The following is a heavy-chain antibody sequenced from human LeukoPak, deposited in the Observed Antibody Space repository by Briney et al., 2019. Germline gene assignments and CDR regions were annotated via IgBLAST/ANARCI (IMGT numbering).Heavy chain of an antibody. D-gene: IGHD5-18*01. J-gene: IGHJ4*02. CDR3: ARVNTVMATFDY. V-gene: IGHV4-38-2*02. Sequence: PSETLSLTCTVSGYSISSAYRGWIRQPPGEGLEWIATISHSGSTYYNPSLKSRVTISGDTSQSQYSLKLSSVTAADTAVYYCARVNTVMATFDYWGQGTLVTVSS. CDR2: ISHSGST. CDR1: GYSISSAY.